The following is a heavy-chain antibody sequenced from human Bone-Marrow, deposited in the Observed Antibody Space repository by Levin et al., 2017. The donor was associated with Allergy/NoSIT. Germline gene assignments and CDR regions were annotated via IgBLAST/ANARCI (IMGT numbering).Heavy chain of an antibody. V-gene: IGHV2-5*02. CDR1: GVSLSTSGVG. Sequence: ESGPTLVKPTQTLTLTCTLSGVSLSTSGVGVGWIRQAPGKALEWLALIYWDDAKRYSPSLKNRLTITKDTSKNQVVLTMTNIDPVDTAIYFCAHRFSKWNDPDPPYWYYYMDVWGKGTTVTVSS. J-gene: IGHJ6*03. D-gene: IGHD1-1*01. CDR3: AHRFSKWNDPDPPYWYYYMDV. CDR2: IYWDDAK.